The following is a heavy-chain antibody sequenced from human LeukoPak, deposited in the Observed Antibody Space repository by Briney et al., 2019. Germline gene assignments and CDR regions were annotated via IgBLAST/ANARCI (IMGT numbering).Heavy chain of an antibody. CDR3: AKAGCSSARCYTNY. Sequence: GRSLRLSCAASGFAFSTYAMHWGRQAPGKGLEWVAVISYNGSEVYYGDSVKGRFTISRDNSRNTLYLQMNRLRVEDTAVYHCAKAGCSSARCYTNYWGQGNSVTVST. CDR1: GFAFSTYA. J-gene: IGHJ4*02. CDR2: ISYNGSEV. V-gene: IGHV3-30*18. D-gene: IGHD2-8*01.